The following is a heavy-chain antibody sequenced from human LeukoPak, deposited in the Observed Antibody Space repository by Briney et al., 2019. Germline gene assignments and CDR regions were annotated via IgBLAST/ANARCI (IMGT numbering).Heavy chain of an antibody. D-gene: IGHD6-19*01. J-gene: IGHJ4*02. V-gene: IGHV3-48*03. CDR2: ISTSGTTK. CDR3: ARLPGRIAVAGTYLDY. Sequence: PGGSLRLSCAASGFTLSSYEVNWVRQAPGKGLEWVSYISTSGTTKYYADSVRGRFTISRDNAENSLYLQMNSLRAEDTAVYYCARLPGRIAVAGTYLDYWGQGTLVTVSS. CDR1: GFTLSSYE.